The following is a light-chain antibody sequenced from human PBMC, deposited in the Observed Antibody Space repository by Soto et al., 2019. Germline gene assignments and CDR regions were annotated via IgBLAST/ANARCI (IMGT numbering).Light chain of an antibody. V-gene: IGLV2-23*01. CDR1: SSDVGSYNL. CDR3: CSYAGSSTYV. J-gene: IGLJ1*01. CDR2: EGS. Sequence: QSALTQPASVSGSPGQSITIPCTGTSSDVGSYNLVSWFQQHPGKAPKLMIYEGSKRPSGVSNRFSGSKSGNTASLTISGLQAEDEAEYYCCSYAGSSTYVFGTGTKVTVL.